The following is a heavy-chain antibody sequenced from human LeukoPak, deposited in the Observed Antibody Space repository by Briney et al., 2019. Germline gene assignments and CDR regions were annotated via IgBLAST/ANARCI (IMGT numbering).Heavy chain of an antibody. Sequence: SGGSLRLSCAASGFTFSSYSMNWVRQAPGKGLEWVSSISSSSSYIYYADSVKGRFTISRDNAKNSLYLQMNSLRAEDTAVYYCAKDSEYFDWLLSDHYFDYWGQGTLVTVSS. V-gene: IGHV3-21*04. D-gene: IGHD3-9*01. CDR3: AKDSEYFDWLLSDHYFDY. CDR1: GFTFSSYS. CDR2: ISSSSSYI. J-gene: IGHJ4*02.